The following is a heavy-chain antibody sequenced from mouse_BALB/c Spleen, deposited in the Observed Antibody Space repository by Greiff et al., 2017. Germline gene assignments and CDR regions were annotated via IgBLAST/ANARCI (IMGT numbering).Heavy chain of an antibody. V-gene: IGHV5-17*02. D-gene: IGHD2-1*01. Sequence: EVHLVESGGGLVQPGGSRKLSCAASGFTFSSFGMHWVRQAPEKGLEWVAYISSGSSTIYYADTVKGRFTISRDNPKNTLFLQMTSLRSEDTAMYYCARWGYYGNYDAMDYWGQGTSVTVSS. CDR1: GFTFSSFG. J-gene: IGHJ4*01. CDR3: ARWGYYGNYDAMDY. CDR2: ISSGSSTI.